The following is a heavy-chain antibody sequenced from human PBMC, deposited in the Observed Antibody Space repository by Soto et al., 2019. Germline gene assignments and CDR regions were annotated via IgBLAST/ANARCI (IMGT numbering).Heavy chain of an antibody. J-gene: IGHJ4*02. CDR1: GFTFSGSA. D-gene: IGHD1-7*01. Sequence: EVQLVESGGGLVQPGGSLKLSCAASGFTFSGSAMHWVRQASGKGLEWVGRIRSKANTYATAYAASVKGRFTISRDDSKNTVFLQMNSLKTEDTAVYYCSSARITGTTGFDYWGQGTLVTVSS. CDR2: IRSKANTYAT. CDR3: SSARITGTTGFDY. V-gene: IGHV3-73*01.